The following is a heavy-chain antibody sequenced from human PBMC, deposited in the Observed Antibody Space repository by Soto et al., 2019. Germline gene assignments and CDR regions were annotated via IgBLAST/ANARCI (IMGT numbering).Heavy chain of an antibody. CDR2: FDPEDGET. Sequence: GASVKVSCKVSGYTLTELSMHWVRQAPGKGLEWMGGFDPEDGETIYAQKFQGRVTMTEDTSTDTAYMELSSLRSEDTAVYYCATDGYSYGYFDYWGQGTLVTVSS. CDR3: ATDGYSYGYFDY. D-gene: IGHD5-18*01. V-gene: IGHV1-24*01. J-gene: IGHJ4*02. CDR1: GYTLTELS.